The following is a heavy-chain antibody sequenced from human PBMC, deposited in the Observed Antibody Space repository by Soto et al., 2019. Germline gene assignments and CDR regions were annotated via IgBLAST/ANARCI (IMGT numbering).Heavy chain of an antibody. CDR2: INHSGST. D-gene: IGHD5-12*01. CDR1: GGSFSGYY. Sequence: SETLSLTCAVYGGSFSGYYWSWIRQPPGKGLEWIGEINHSGSTNYNPSLKSRVTISVDTSKNQFSLKLSSVTAADTAVYYCARRRGYSGYDYYYYGMDVWGQGTTVT. CDR3: ARRRGYSGYDYYYYGMDV. V-gene: IGHV4-34*01. J-gene: IGHJ6*02.